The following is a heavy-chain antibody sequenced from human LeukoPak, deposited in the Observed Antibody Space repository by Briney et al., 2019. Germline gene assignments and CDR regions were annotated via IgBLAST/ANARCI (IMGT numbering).Heavy chain of an antibody. V-gene: IGHV3-23*01. CDR2: ISGSGGST. D-gene: IGHD2-15*01. Sequence: GGSLRLSCAASGFTFSSYAMSWVRQAPGKGLEWVSAISGSGGSTYYADSVKGRFTISRDNSKNTLYLQMNSLRAEDTAVYYCAKVFPTVVVVVAAFDYWGQGTLVTVSS. CDR3: AKVFPTVVVVVAAFDY. CDR1: GFTFSSYA. J-gene: IGHJ4*02.